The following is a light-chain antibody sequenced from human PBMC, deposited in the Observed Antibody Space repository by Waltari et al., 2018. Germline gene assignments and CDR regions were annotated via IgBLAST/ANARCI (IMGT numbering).Light chain of an antibody. CDR3: QQYKNWPPYT. Sequence: ERVLTQSPPTLPVSPGERATLTCRASPSFGTNLAWYQQRPGQAPRLLIYGASTRATGIPDRFSGSGSETEFTLTISSLQSEDFATYYCQQYKNWPPYTFGQGTKLELK. V-gene: IGKV3-15*01. CDR1: PSFGTN. J-gene: IGKJ2*01. CDR2: GAS.